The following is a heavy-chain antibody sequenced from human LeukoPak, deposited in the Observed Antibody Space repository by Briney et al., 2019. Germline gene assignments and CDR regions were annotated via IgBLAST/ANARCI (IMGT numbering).Heavy chain of an antibody. CDR3: AKDRDGSGNPFDY. CDR1: GFTFSTYG. V-gene: IGHV3-30*18. D-gene: IGHD2-15*01. J-gene: IGHJ4*02. CDR2: ISFDGSNK. Sequence: GGSLRLSCAASGFTFSTYGMHWVRQAPAKGLEGVAVISFDGSNKYYADSVKGRFTISRDNSKNTLYLQMNSLRAEDTAVYYCAKDRDGSGNPFDYWGQGTLVTVSS.